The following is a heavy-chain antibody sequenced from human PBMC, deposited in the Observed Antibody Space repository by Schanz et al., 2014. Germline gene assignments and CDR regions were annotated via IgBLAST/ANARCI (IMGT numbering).Heavy chain of an antibody. CDR1: GGSISSSSYY. CDR3: AREYSSFDY. CDR2: IYYRGNT. Sequence: QLQLQESGPGLVKPSETLSLTCTVSGGSISSSSYYWGWIRQTSGKGLEWIGSIYYRGNTNYNPSLKSRVTISLDTSKNQFSLKVNSVTAADTAAYYCAREYSSFDYWGQGTLVTVSS. J-gene: IGHJ4*02. D-gene: IGHD6-19*01. V-gene: IGHV4-39*07.